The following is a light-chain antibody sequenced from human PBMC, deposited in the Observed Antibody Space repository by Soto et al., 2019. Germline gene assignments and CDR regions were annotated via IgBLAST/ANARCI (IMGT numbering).Light chain of an antibody. CDR3: RQYGRSLGFA. CDR1: QSVSSR. CDR2: DAS. Sequence: EIIMTQSPDILSVSPGERATLSCRASQSVSSRLAWYQQKPGQAPRLLIHDASTRATGVPARFSGSGSGTDFTLTISRLEPEDFAVYYCRQYGRSLGFAFGGGTKVGIK. V-gene: IGKV3-20*01. J-gene: IGKJ4*01.